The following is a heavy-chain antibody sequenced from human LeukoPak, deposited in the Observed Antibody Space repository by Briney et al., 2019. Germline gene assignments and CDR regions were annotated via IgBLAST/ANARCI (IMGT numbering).Heavy chain of an antibody. J-gene: IGHJ4*02. Sequence: GRSLRLSCAASGFTFSSYGMHWVRQAPGKGLEWVAVILNDGNNKYYADSVKGRFTISRDNSKNTLYLQMNSLRAEDTAVYYCAKDLGSIQYHDYWGQGTLVTVSS. CDR2: ILNDGNNK. CDR1: GFTFSSYG. D-gene: IGHD4-11*01. CDR3: AKDLGSIQYHDY. V-gene: IGHV3-30*18.